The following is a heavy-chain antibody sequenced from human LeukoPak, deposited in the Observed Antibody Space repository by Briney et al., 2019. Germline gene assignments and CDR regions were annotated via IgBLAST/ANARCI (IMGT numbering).Heavy chain of an antibody. D-gene: IGHD2-2*01. CDR1: GFTFSSYE. CDR2: ISSSGSTI. J-gene: IGHJ5*02. CDR3: ATSSTSYYNWFDP. V-gene: IGHV3-48*03. Sequence: GGSLRLSCAASGFTFSSYEMNWVRQAPGKGLEWVSYISSSGSTIYYADSVKGRFTISRDNAKNSLYLQMNNLRAEDTAVYYCATSSTSYYNWFDPWGQGTLVTVSS.